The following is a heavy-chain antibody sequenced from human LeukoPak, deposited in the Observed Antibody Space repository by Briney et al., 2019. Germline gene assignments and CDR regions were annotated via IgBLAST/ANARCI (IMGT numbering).Heavy chain of an antibody. CDR2: ISDSGST. D-gene: IGHD5-12*01. CDR3: ARRGGTVVGDTGYHYWYFDN. CDR1: GGSISSYY. J-gene: IGHJ4*02. Sequence: PSETPSLTCTVSGGSISSYYWSWVRQFPGRGLEWIGYISDSGSTNYSPSLESRVTISVDTSKNKFFLMLSSVTAADTAVYYCARRGGTVVGDTGYHYWYFDNCGQRNLVTVS. V-gene: IGHV4-59*08.